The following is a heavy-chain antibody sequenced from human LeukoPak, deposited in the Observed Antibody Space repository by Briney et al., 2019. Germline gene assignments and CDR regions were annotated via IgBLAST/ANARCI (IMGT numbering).Heavy chain of an antibody. CDR2: IYSTGST. D-gene: IGHD2-15*01. J-gene: IGHJ6*03. CDR1: GGSISSYY. V-gene: IGHV4-4*07. Sequence: PSETLSLTCTVSGGSISSYYWSWIRQPAGEGLEWIGHIYSTGSTNYNPSLKSRVTLSVDRSKNQFSLRLNSVTAADTAVYYCARDRKGYCSGGGCRRPPTYYMDVWGKGTTVTVSS. CDR3: ARDRKGYCSGGGCRRPPTYYMDV.